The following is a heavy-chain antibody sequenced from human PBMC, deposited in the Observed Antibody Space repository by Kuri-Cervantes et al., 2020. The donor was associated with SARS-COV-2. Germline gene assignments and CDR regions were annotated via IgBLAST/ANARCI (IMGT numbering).Heavy chain of an antibody. D-gene: IGHD5-18*01. CDR1: GYTFTSYD. CDR3: ARVYDVDTSSKKAKQSYSILYDY. CDR2: MNPNSGNT. J-gene: IGHJ4*02. Sequence: ASVKVSCKASGYTFTSYDINWVRQATGQGLEWMGWMNPNSGNTGYAQKFQGRVTITRNTSISTAYMELSSLRSEDTAVYYCARVYDVDTSSKKAKQSYSILYDYWGQGTLVTVSS. V-gene: IGHV1-8*03.